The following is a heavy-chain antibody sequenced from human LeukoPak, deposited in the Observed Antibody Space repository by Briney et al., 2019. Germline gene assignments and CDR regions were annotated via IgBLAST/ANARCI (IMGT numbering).Heavy chain of an antibody. Sequence: PSETLSLTCAVYGGSFSGYYWSWIRQPPGKGLEWIGEINHSGSTNYNPSLKSRVTISVDTSKNQFSLKLSSVTAADTAVYYCAIMRSHIWFDPWGQGTLVTVSS. V-gene: IGHV4-34*01. CDR2: INHSGST. J-gene: IGHJ5*02. CDR3: AIMRSHIWFDP. D-gene: IGHD2-8*01. CDR1: GGSFSGYY.